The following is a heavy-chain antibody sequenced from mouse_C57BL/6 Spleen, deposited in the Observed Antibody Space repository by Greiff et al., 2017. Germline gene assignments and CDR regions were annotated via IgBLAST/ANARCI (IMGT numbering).Heavy chain of an antibody. V-gene: IGHV1-15*01. CDR2: IDPETGGT. J-gene: IGHJ1*03. D-gene: IGHD4-1*01. CDR3: NWARKGIWYFDV. Sequence: QVQLQQSGAELVRPGASVTLSCKASGYTFTDYEMHWVKQTPVHGLEWIGAIDPETGGTAYNQKFKGKAILTADKSSSTAYMELRSLTSEDSAGDYCNWARKGIWYFDVWGTGTTVTVSS. CDR1: GYTFTDYE.